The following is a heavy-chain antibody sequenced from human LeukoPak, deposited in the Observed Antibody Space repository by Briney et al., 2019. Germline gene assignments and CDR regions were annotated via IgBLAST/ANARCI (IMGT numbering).Heavy chain of an antibody. Sequence: SETLSLTCAVSGGSISSSNWWSWVRQPPGKGLEWIGSIYYSGSTYYNPSLKSRVTISVDTSKNQFSLKLSSVTAADTAVYYCARAGDSGSYYVGSDWFDPWGQGTLVTVSS. CDR2: IYYSGST. V-gene: IGHV4-4*02. CDR3: ARAGDSGSYYVGSDWFDP. CDR1: GGSISSSNW. J-gene: IGHJ5*02. D-gene: IGHD3-10*01.